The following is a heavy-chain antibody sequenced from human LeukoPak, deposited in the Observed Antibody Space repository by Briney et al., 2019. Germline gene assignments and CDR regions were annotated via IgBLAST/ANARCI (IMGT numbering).Heavy chain of an antibody. CDR1: GFSLSSYW. D-gene: IGHD2-21*01. CDR3: AKEKVAYYTNRWSALFDI. J-gene: IGHJ5*02. V-gene: IGHV3-74*01. CDR2: INSDGSTT. Sequence: PGGSLRLSCAASGFSLSSYWMHWVRHSPGRGLVWVSCINSDGSTTSYADSVKGRFTISRDNSKNTLYLQMNSLRVGDTTVYYCAKEKVAYYTNRWSALFDIWGQGTLVTVSS.